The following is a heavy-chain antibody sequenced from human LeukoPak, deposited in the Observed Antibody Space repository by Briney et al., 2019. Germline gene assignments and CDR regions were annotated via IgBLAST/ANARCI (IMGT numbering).Heavy chain of an antibody. Sequence: ASVKVSCKVSGYTLTELSMHWVRQAPGKGLEWMGGFDPEDGETIYAQKFQGGVTMTEDTSTDTAYMELSSLRSEDTAVYYCATAEPLRYCSGGSCYSYFDYWGQGTLVTVSS. CDR2: FDPEDGET. D-gene: IGHD2-15*01. CDR1: GYTLTELS. V-gene: IGHV1-24*01. J-gene: IGHJ4*02. CDR3: ATAEPLRYCSGGSCYSYFDY.